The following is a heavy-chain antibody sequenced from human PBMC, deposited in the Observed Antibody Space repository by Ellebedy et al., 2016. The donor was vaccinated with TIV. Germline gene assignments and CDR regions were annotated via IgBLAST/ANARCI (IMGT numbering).Heavy chain of an antibody. J-gene: IGHJ4*02. CDR3: AKSPHRAAADY. D-gene: IGHD6-13*01. Sequence: GESLKISXAASGFTFSSYAMHWVRQAPGKGLEWVAVISYDGSNKYYADSVKGRFTISRDNSKNTLYLQMNSLRAEDTAVYYCAKSPHRAAADYWGQGTLVTVSS. V-gene: IGHV3-30-3*02. CDR1: GFTFSSYA. CDR2: ISYDGSNK.